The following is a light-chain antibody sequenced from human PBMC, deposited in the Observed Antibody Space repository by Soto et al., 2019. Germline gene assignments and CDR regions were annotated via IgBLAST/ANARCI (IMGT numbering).Light chain of an antibody. V-gene: IGKV3-15*01. CDR2: GAS. Sequence: EIVMTQSPATLSVSPGERATLSCRASQTIRSNLAWYQQIPGQAPRLLIHGASTRATGISARFSGSGSGTKLPLSISGLQAEDYAVYYCQQYNNGPPCTFGQGTKVEF. J-gene: IGKJ1*01. CDR1: QTIRSN. CDR3: QQYNNGPPCT.